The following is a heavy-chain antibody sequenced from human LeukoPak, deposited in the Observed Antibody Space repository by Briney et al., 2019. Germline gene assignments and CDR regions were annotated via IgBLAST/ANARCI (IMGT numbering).Heavy chain of an antibody. D-gene: IGHD6-13*01. CDR1: GGSFSGYF. J-gene: IGHJ4*02. V-gene: IGHV4-34*01. Sequence: SETLSLTCAVYGGSFSGYFWTWMRQPPGKGLEWIGAINPSGSTNYNPSLKSRVTISVDASKNQFSLKLISVTAADTAVYYCARGAATGIPYYWGQGTLVTVSS. CDR3: ARGAATGIPYY. CDR2: INPSGST.